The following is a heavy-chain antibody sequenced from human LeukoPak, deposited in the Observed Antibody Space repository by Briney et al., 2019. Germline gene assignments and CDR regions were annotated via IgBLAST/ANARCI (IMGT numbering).Heavy chain of an antibody. CDR1: GYTFTSYD. D-gene: IGHD5-24*01. J-gene: IGHJ3*02. CDR2: MNPNSGNT. V-gene: IGHV1-8*03. Sequence: GASVKVSCKASGYTFTSYDINWVRQATGPGLEWMGWMNPNSGNTGYAQKFQGRVTITRNTSISTAYMELSSLRSEDTAVYYCARVRDGYNDAYDMWGQGTMVTVTS. CDR3: ARVRDGYNDAYDM.